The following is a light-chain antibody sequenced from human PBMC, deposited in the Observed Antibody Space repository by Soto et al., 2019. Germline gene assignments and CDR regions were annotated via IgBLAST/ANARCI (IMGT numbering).Light chain of an antibody. Sequence: QSVLTQPASVSGSPGQSITISCTGTSSDVGGYNYVSWYQQHPGKAPQLMIYDVSNRPSGVSNRFSGSKSGNTASLTISGRQADDEADYYCSSYTSSSTHYVFGTGTKVTVL. CDR2: DVS. CDR1: SSDVGGYNY. J-gene: IGLJ1*01. CDR3: SSYTSSSTHYV. V-gene: IGLV2-14*01.